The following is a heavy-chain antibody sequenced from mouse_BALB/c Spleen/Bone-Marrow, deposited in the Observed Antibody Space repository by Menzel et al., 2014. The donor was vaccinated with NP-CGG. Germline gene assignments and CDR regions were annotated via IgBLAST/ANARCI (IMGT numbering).Heavy chain of an antibody. CDR2: INPGSGAT. CDR1: GYAFTNYL. V-gene: IGHV1-54*03. D-gene: IGHD4-1*01. CDR3: ARRLTGTLYFDY. J-gene: IGHJ2*01. Sequence: QVQLKHSGAELVRPGTSVKVSCKASGYAFTNYLIEWVKQRPGQGLEWIGVINPGSGATNYNENFKGKATLTADKSSSTAYRQLSSLTSDDSAVYFCARRLTGTLYFDYWGQGTTLTVSS.